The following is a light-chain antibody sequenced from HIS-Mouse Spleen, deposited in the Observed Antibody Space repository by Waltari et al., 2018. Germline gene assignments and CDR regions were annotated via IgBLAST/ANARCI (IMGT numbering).Light chain of an antibody. CDR2: EVS. Sequence: QSALPQPPSASGSPGPSVPISCTGTSSDVGGYNYLSLYQQHPGKAPKLMIYEVSKRPSGVPDRFAGSKSGNTASLTVSGLQAEDEADYYCSSYAGSNNLGVFGGGTKLTVL. CDR1: SSDVGGYNY. J-gene: IGLJ2*01. CDR3: SSYAGSNNLGV. V-gene: IGLV2-8*01.